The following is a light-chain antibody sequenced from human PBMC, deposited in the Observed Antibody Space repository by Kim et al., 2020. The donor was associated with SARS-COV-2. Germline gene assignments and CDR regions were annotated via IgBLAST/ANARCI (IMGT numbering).Light chain of an antibody. V-gene: IGKV3-15*01. CDR1: QSVSSN. CDR2: GAS. CDR3: QQYNNWPPWT. Sequence: SPGERATLSCRASQSVSSNLAWYQQKPGQAPRLLIYGASTRDTGIPARFSGSGSGTEFTLTISSLQSEDFAVYYCQQYNNWPPWTFGQGTKVDIK. J-gene: IGKJ1*01.